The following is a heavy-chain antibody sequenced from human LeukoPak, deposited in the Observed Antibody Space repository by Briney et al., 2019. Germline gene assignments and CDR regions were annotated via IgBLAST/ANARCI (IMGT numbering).Heavy chain of an antibody. CDR3: ARATVGDDAFDI. CDR2: IYSGGST. CDR1: GFTVSSNY. Sequence: GGSLRLSCSASGFTVSSNYMSWVRQAPGKGLEWASVIYSGGSTYYADSVKGRFTISRDNSKNTLYLQMNSLRAEDTAVYYCARATVGDDAFDIWGQGTMVTVSS. V-gene: IGHV3-66*01. J-gene: IGHJ3*02. D-gene: IGHD4-23*01.